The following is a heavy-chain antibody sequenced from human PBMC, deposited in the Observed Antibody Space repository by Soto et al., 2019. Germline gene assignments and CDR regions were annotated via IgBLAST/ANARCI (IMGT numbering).Heavy chain of an antibody. CDR1: GGTFSSYA. J-gene: IGHJ4*02. D-gene: IGHD2-21*02. V-gene: IGHV1-69*01. CDR3: ATLETYCGGDCYSYFDY. CDR2: IIPIFGTA. Sequence: QVQLVQSGAEVKKPGSSVKVSCKASGGTFSSYAISWVRQAPGQGLEWMGGIIPIFGTANYAQKFQGRVTITADESTSTADMELSSLRSEDTAVYYCATLETYCGGDCYSYFDYWGQGTLVTVSS.